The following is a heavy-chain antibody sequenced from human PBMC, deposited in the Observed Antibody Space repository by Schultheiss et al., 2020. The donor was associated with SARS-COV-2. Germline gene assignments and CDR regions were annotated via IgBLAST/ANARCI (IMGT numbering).Heavy chain of an antibody. Sequence: GESLKISCKASGYTFTGYYMHWVRQAPGQGLEWMGWISAYNGNTNYAQKLQGRVTMTRNTSISTAYMELNSLKTEDTAVYYCSRKNRGYGGNSGFDYWGQGTLVTVSS. CDR1: GYTFTGYY. CDR3: SRKNRGYGGNSGFDY. D-gene: IGHD4-23*01. V-gene: IGHV1-2*02. J-gene: IGHJ4*02. CDR2: ISAYNGNT.